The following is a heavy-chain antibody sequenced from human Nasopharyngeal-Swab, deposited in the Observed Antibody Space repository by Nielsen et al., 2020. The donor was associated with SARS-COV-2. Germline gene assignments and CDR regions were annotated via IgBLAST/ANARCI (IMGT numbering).Heavy chain of an antibody. J-gene: IGHJ4*02. V-gene: IGHV1-18*01. CDR1: GYTSTSYG. CDR2: ISAYNGNT. D-gene: IGHD2-15*01. CDR3: AREDRGYCSGGSCYKNFDY. Sequence: ASVKVSCKASGYTSTSYGISWVRQAPGQGLEWMGWISAYNGNTNYAQKLQGRVTMTTDTSTSTAYMELRSLRSDDTAVYYCAREDRGYCSGGSCYKNFDYWGQGTLVTVSS.